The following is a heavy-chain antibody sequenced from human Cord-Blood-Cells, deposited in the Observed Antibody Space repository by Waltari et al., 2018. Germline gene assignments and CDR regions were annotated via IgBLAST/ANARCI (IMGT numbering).Heavy chain of an antibody. J-gene: IGHJ4*02. CDR2: MSSRSGYI. Sequence: VQLVESGGGLVKPGGSLRISCAASGFTYSSYSMNWVRWAPGKGLEWVSSMSSRSGYIYYADSGKGRFTISRDNAKNSLYLEMNSLRAEDTAVYYCARDLRGSYFDYWGQGTLVTVSS. D-gene: IGHD1-26*01. CDR1: GFTYSSYS. V-gene: IGHV3-21*01. CDR3: ARDLRGSYFDY.